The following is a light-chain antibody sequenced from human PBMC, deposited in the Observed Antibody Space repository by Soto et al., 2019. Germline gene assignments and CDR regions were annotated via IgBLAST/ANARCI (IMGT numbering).Light chain of an antibody. CDR3: QQSYSTPPT. V-gene: IGKV1-39*01. Sequence: DIQLTQSPSSLSESVGVRFTITCRASQSISTYLNWYQQTPGKAPKLLIYAASSLQSGVPSRFSGSGSGTDFTLTISSLHPEDSATYYCQQSYSTPPTFGQGTKVDIK. CDR1: QSISTY. J-gene: IGKJ1*01. CDR2: AAS.